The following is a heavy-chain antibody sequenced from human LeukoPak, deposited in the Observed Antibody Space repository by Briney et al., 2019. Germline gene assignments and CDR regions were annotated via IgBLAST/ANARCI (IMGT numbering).Heavy chain of an antibody. CDR3: ARDGASYYYGSGTFDY. J-gene: IGHJ4*02. Sequence: GGSLRLSCAASGFTFSNYSMNWVRQAPGKGLEWVSSISSSSSYIYYADSVKGRFTISRDNAKNSLYLQMNSLRAEDTAVYYCARDGASYYYGSGTFDYWGQGTLVTVSS. V-gene: IGHV3-21*01. CDR1: GFTFSNYS. CDR2: ISSSSSYI. D-gene: IGHD3-10*01.